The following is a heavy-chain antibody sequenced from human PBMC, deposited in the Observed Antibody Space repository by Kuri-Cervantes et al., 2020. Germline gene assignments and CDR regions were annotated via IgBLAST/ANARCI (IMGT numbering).Heavy chain of an antibody. J-gene: IGHJ1*01. Sequence: SETLSLTCTVSGGSISSSSFYWGWIRQPPGKGLEWVGSLYYTGGTSFNPSLQSRVTMSVDTSKNQFSLNLTSVTAADTAVYYCARLESYCSGSGNLDHWGQGTLVTVSS. D-gene: IGHD3-10*01. CDR3: ARLESYCSGSGNLDH. CDR2: LYYTGGT. CDR1: GGSISSSSFY. V-gene: IGHV4-39*01.